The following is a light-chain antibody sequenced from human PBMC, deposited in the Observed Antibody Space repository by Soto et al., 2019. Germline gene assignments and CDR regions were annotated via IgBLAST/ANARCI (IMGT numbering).Light chain of an antibody. Sequence: QSALTQPPSVSGAPGQRVTMSCTGSSSNIGAGYVVHWYQQLPGTAPKLLIYGNSNRPSGVPDRFSGSRSGTSASLAISGLQTEDEAVYYCHSYDSRLSGYVFGTGTKLTVL. V-gene: IGLV1-40*01. CDR1: SSNIGAGYV. CDR3: HSYDSRLSGYV. CDR2: GNS. J-gene: IGLJ1*01.